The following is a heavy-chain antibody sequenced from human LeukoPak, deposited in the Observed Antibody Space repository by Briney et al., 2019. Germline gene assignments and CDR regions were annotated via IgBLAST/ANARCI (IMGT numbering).Heavy chain of an antibody. J-gene: IGHJ6*03. V-gene: IGHV1-8*03. CDR2: MNPNSGNT. Sequence: ASVKVSCKASGYTFTSYDINWVRQATGQGLEWMGWMNPNSGNTGYAQKFRGRVTITRNTSISTAYMELSSLRSEDTAVYYCARGLGAAINYYYYYMDVWGKGTTVTVSS. CDR1: GYTFTSYD. D-gene: IGHD2-2*01. CDR3: ARGLGAAINYYYYYMDV.